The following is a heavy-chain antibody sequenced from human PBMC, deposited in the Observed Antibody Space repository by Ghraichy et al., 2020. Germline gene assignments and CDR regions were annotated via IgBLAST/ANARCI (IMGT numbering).Heavy chain of an antibody. Sequence: ETLSLTCAASGFTFSSYAMSWVRQAPGKGLEWVSAISGSGGSTYYADSVKGRFTISRDNSKNTLYLQMNSLRAEDTAVYYCAKAYHEYYYDSSGYKNPVDWGQGTLVTVSS. V-gene: IGHV3-23*01. D-gene: IGHD3-22*01. CDR3: AKAYHEYYYDSSGYKNPVD. CDR1: GFTFSSYA. CDR2: ISGSGGST. J-gene: IGHJ4*02.